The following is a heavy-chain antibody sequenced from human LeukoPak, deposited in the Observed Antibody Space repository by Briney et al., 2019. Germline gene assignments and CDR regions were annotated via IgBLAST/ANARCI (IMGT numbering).Heavy chain of an antibody. CDR3: ARVVATVRRNFDY. CDR1: GYTFTSYD. V-gene: IGHV1-8*01. Sequence: APVKVSCKASGYTFTSYDINWVRQATGQGLEWMGWMNPNSGNTGYAQKFQGRVTMTRNTSISTAYMELSSLRSEDTAVYYCARVVATVRRNFDYWGQGTLVTVSS. CDR2: MNPNSGNT. D-gene: IGHD5-12*01. J-gene: IGHJ4*02.